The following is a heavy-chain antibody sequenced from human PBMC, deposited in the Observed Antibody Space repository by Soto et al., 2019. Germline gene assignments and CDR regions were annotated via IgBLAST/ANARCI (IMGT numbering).Heavy chain of an antibody. CDR1: GDSVSSDSVS. V-gene: IGHV6-1*01. CDR3: ARKVSSPGFDY. CDR2: TYYRSKWYN. Sequence: SQTLSLTCAISGDSVSSDSVSWNWIRQSPSRGLEWLGRTYYRSKWYNDYAVSVKSRIIFNSDTSKNQFSLHLNSVTAEDTAVYYCARKVSSPGFDYWSQGTLVTVSS. J-gene: IGHJ4*02. D-gene: IGHD2-8*01.